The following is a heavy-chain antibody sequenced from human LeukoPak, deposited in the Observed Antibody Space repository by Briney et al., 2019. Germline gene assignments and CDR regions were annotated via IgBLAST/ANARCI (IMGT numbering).Heavy chain of an antibody. CDR1: GGSISSGGYS. Sequence: PSETLSLTCAVSGGSISSGGYSWTWIRQPPGKGLEWIGYIDHTGSTYYKPSLKSRVTISVDRSKNQFSLKLTSVTAADTAVYYCARTRITMVRGVIYFDYWGQGTLVTVSS. V-gene: IGHV4-30-2*01. D-gene: IGHD3-10*01. CDR3: ARTRITMVRGVIYFDY. CDR2: IDHTGST. J-gene: IGHJ4*02.